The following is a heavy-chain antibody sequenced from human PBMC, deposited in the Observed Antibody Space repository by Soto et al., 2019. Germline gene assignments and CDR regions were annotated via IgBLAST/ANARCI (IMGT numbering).Heavy chain of an antibody. Sequence: EVQLVESGGGLVQPGGSLRLSCAASGFTFSSYSMNWVRQAPGKGLEWVSYISRSSSTIYYADSVKGRFTISRDNAKKSMYLQMNSLRAEDTAVYYCARGYISGSDYAWGQGTLVTVSS. V-gene: IGHV3-48*01. D-gene: IGHD3-10*01. CDR1: GFTFSSYS. CDR3: ARGYISGSDYA. CDR2: ISRSSSTI. J-gene: IGHJ5*02.